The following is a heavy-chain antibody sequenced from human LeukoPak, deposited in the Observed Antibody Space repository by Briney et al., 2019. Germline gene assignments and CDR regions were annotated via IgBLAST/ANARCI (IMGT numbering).Heavy chain of an antibody. Sequence: SVTVSCQASRGIHSSYAISGVRQPPGQGLEWMGRIIPIFGIANYAQKFQGRVTNTADKSTSTAYMELSSLRSEDTAVYYCARTYYYDSSGYHEDYWGQGTLVTVSS. J-gene: IGHJ4*02. CDR2: IIPIFGIA. CDR1: RGIHSSYA. D-gene: IGHD3-22*01. V-gene: IGHV1-69*04. CDR3: ARTYYYDSSGYHEDY.